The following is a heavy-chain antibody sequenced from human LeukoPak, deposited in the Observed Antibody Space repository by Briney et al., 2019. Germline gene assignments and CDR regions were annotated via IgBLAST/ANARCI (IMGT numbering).Heavy chain of an antibody. J-gene: IGHJ1*01. CDR2: IYYSGST. CDR1: GGSTSSYY. D-gene: IGHD2-2*01. V-gene: IGHV4-59*01. Sequence: SETLSLTCTVSGGSTSSYYWSWIRQPPGKGLEWIGYIYYSGSTNYNPSLKSRVTISVDTSKNQFSLKLSSVTAADTAVYYCARGTVSSTRTYFQHWGQGTLVTVSS. CDR3: ARGTVSSTRTYFQH.